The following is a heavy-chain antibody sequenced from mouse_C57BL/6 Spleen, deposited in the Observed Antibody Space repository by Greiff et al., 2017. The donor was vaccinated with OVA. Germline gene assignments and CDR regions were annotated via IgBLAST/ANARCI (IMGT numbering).Heavy chain of an antibody. V-gene: IGHV1-52*01. Sequence: QVQLQQPGAELVRPGSSVKLSCKASGYTFTSYWMHWVKQRPIQGLEWIGNIDPSDSETHYNQKFKDKATLTVDKSSSTAYMQLSSLTSEDSAVYYCARGNPIYYYGKNYAMDYWGQGTSVTVSS. CDR2: IDPSDSET. CDR1: GYTFTSYW. D-gene: IGHD1-1*01. CDR3: ARGNPIYYYGKNYAMDY. J-gene: IGHJ4*01.